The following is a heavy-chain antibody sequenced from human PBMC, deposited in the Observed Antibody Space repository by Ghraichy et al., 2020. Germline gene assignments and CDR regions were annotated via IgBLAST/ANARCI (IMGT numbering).Heavy chain of an antibody. V-gene: IGHV3-7*01. Sequence: SLNISCAASGFTFSSYWMGWVRQAPGKGLEWVANINQDGSEKYYVDSVKGRFTISRDNAKNSLYLQMNSLRAEDTAVYYCARWSRGFDFWGQGTMVTVSS. J-gene: IGHJ3*01. CDR2: INQDGSEK. CDR1: GFTFSSYW. CDR3: ARWSRGFDF.